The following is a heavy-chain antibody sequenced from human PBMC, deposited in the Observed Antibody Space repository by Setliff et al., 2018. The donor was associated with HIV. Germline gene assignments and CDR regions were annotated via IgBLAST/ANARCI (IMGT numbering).Heavy chain of an antibody. CDR2: VDPEDGET. Sequence: VKVSCKASGYTFTNYFMHWVRQAPGKGLEWMGRVDPEDGETIYAEKFQGRVTMTADTSTNTAYMELNSLRSEDTAVYYCGTVRIAVPDDFDFWGQGTLVTVSS. V-gene: IGHV1-69-2*01. D-gene: IGHD6-19*01. CDR3: GTVRIAVPDDFDF. CDR1: GYTFTNYF. J-gene: IGHJ4*02.